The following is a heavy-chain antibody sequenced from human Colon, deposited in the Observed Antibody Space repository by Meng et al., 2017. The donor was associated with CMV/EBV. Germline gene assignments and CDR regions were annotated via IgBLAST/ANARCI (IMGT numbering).Heavy chain of an antibody. CDR3: ARAQYTYGYWIFDY. V-gene: IGHV4-4*07. CDR2: IYPSGFP. J-gene: IGHJ4*02. Sequence: VHLQASGPGLVKPSEPLSPSCTVSGGSISSYDWSWSRQPAGKGLEWIGRIYPSGFPKYKPSLESRVTMSADTSKNQISLKLTSVTAADTAVYYCARAQYTYGYWIFDYWGQGTLVTVSS. D-gene: IGHD5-18*01. CDR1: GGSISSYD.